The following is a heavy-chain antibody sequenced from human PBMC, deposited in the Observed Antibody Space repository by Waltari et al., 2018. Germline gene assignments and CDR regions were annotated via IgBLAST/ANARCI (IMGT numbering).Heavy chain of an antibody. CDR1: GFTFSNYA. CDR3: AREIGYSGALDY. D-gene: IGHD2-15*01. CDR2: VSSDGSIT. J-gene: IGHJ4*02. V-gene: IGHV3-30*15. Sequence: QVQLVESGGGVVQPGRSLRLSCAAYGFTFSNYAMQWVRQAPGKGLDWVAVVSSDGSITYYAESVKGRFTISRDNSKNTVYLQMSSLRAEDTGIYYCAREIGYSGALDYWGLGDLVTVSS.